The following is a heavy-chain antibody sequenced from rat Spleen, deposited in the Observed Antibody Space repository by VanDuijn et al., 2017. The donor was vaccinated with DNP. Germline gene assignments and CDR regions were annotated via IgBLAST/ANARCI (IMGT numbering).Heavy chain of an antibody. J-gene: IGHJ3*01. CDR1: GFTFSDYY. CDR3: ATGVYGGYEDWFAY. Sequence: EVQLVESGGDLVQPGRSLKLSCAASGFTFSDYYMAWVRQAPTKGLEWVAYRRYEGDNPYHGDSVQGRFTISRDNAKSTLYLQMNSLRSEDTATYYCATGVYGGYEDWFAYWGQGTLVTVSS. D-gene: IGHD1-11*01. V-gene: IGHV5-20*01. CDR2: RRYEGDNP.